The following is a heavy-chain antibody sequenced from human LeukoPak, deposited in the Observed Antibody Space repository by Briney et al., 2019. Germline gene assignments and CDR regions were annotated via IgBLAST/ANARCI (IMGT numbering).Heavy chain of an antibody. D-gene: IGHD4-23*01. Sequence: SETLSLTCTVSGGSISSGDYYWSWIRQSPGKGLEWIGYIYYSGSTYYNPSLKSRVTISVDTSKNQFSLKLSSVTAADTAVYYCAREAYGGELDYWGQGTLVTVSS. CDR2: IYYSGST. J-gene: IGHJ4*02. V-gene: IGHV4-30-4*01. CDR1: GGSISSGDYY. CDR3: AREAYGGELDY.